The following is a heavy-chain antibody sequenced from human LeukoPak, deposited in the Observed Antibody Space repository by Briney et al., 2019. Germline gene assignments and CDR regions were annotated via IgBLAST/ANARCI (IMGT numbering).Heavy chain of an antibody. CDR2: IIPIFGTA. V-gene: IGHV1-69*06. CDR3: TREGVYSPDGSSYHRDAFDI. Sequence: GASVKVSCKASGGTFSSYAISWVRQAPGQGLEWMGGIIPIFGTANYAQKFQGRVTITADKSTNTAHMELSSLRSEDTAVCYCTREGVYSPDGSSYHRDAFDIWGQGTVVTVSS. D-gene: IGHD3-22*01. J-gene: IGHJ3*02. CDR1: GGTFSSYA.